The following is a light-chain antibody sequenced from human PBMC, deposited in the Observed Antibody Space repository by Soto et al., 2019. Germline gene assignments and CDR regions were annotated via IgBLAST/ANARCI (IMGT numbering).Light chain of an antibody. CDR2: VVS. Sequence: DIVMTQTPLSLSVTPGQPASISCKSSQSLPHSNGNPFLYWYLQKPGQPPQLLIYVVSNRFSGVPSRFSGSGSGTDFTLTISSLQPEDFATYYCQQSYSTPITFGQGTRLENK. CDR3: QQSYSTPIT. CDR1: QSLPHSNGNPF. J-gene: IGKJ5*01. V-gene: IGKV2D-29*01.